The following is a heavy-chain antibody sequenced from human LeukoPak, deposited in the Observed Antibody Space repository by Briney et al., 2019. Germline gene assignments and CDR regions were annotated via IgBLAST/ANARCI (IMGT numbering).Heavy chain of an antibody. V-gene: IGHV4-38-2*01. D-gene: IGHD2-2*01. J-gene: IGHJ5*02. Sequence: SETLSLTCAVSGYSISSGYYWGWIRQSPGKGLGWIGSIYHSGTTHYNPSLKSRVAISVETPRNQFSLKLYSVTAADTAMYYCAKHTDCSGSSCYQGGSSSAYNWFDPWGQGMLVTVSS. CDR3: AKHTDCSGSSCYQGGSSSAYNWFDP. CDR1: GYSISSGYY. CDR2: IYHSGTT.